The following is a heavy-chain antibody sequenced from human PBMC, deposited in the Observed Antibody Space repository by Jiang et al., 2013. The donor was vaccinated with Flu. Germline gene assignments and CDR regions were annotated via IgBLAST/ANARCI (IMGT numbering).Heavy chain of an antibody. D-gene: IGHD1-26*01. Sequence: GLVKPSQTLSLTCVISGDSVSTNRGAWNWVRQSPSRGLEWLGRTFYRSKWYTDYAESVKGRISISADASKNQISLQLKSVTPEDTAVYYCARGLYSGNYYYHDYWG. CDR3: ARGLYSGNYYYHDY. V-gene: IGHV6-1*01. J-gene: IGHJ4*01. CDR2: TFYRSKWYT. CDR1: GDSVSTNRGA.